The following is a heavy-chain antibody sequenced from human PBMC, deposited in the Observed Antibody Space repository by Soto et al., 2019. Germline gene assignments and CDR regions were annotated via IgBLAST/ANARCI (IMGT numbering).Heavy chain of an antibody. CDR2: ISGSGGST. J-gene: IGHJ6*02. Sequence: GGSLRLSCAASGFTFSSYAMSWVRQAPGKGLEWVSAISGSGGSTYYADSVKGRFTISRDNSKNTLYLQMNSLRAEDTAVYYCAKGGGYDLDYYYGMDVWGQGTTVTVSS. V-gene: IGHV3-23*01. CDR3: AKGGGYDLDYYYGMDV. D-gene: IGHD5-12*01. CDR1: GFTFSSYA.